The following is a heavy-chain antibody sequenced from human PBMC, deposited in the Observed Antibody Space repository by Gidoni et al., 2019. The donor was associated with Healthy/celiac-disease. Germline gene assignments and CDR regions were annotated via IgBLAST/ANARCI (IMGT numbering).Heavy chain of an antibody. Sequence: EVQLVESGGGWVQPGGSRRLSCAASGFTFSSYSMNWVRQAPGKGLEWVSYISSSSSTIYYADSVKGRFTISRDNAKNSLYLQMNSLRDEDTAVYYCARDWPPYSSSWYGDWGQGTLVTVSS. D-gene: IGHD6-13*01. J-gene: IGHJ4*02. CDR3: ARDWPPYSSSWYGD. V-gene: IGHV3-48*02. CDR1: GFTFSSYS. CDR2: ISSSSSTI.